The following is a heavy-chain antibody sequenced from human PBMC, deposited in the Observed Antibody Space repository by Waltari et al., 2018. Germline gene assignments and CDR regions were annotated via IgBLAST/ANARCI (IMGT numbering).Heavy chain of an antibody. Sequence: VQLVQSGAEVKKPGATVKISCKASGSTFTDYYMHWVQQAPGKGLEWMGRVDPEEGETINAEKYQGRVTITADTSTDTAYMELTSLRSEDTAVYYCATSPLRFLEWVNWFDPWGQGTLVTVSS. D-gene: IGHD3-3*01. J-gene: IGHJ5*02. CDR2: VDPEEGET. V-gene: IGHV1-69-2*01. CDR3: ATSPLRFLEWVNWFDP. CDR1: GSTFTDYY.